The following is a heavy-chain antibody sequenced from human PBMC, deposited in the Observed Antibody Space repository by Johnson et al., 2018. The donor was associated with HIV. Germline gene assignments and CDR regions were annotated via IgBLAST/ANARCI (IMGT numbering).Heavy chain of an antibody. Sequence: VQLVESGGGVVRPGGSLRLSCAASGFTVSSNYMSWVRQAPGKGLEWVSVIYSGGSTYYADSVKGRFTISRDNSKNTLYLQMNSLRAEDTAVYYCAREDGDSSSWAGAFDIWGQGTMVTVSS. CDR2: IYSGGST. J-gene: IGHJ3*02. V-gene: IGHV3-53*01. D-gene: IGHD6-13*01. CDR3: AREDGDSSSWAGAFDI. CDR1: GFTVSSNY.